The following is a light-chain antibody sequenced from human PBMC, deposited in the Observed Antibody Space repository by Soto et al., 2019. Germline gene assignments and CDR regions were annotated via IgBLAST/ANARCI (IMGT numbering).Light chain of an antibody. Sequence: EIVLTQSPATLSLSPGERATLSCRASQSVKNYLAWYQQKAGQAPRLLIYDVSNRATGIPARFSGSGSGTDFTLTISSLEAEDFAVYYCQQRSDWPLTFGQGTRLDIK. CDR1: QSVKNY. CDR2: DVS. J-gene: IGKJ5*01. CDR3: QQRSDWPLT. V-gene: IGKV3-11*01.